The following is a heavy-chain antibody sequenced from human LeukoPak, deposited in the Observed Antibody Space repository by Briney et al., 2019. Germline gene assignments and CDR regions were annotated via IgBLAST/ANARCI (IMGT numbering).Heavy chain of an antibody. J-gene: IGHJ6*03. V-gene: IGHV1-2*02. CDR3: ARDYYDSSGYLHYYYMDV. D-gene: IGHD3-22*01. CDR1: GYTFTGYY. CDR2: INPNSGGT. Sequence: GASVKVSCKASGYTFTGYYMHWVRQAPGQGLEWMGWINPNSGGTNYAQKFQGRVTMTRDTSISTAYMELSRLRSDDTAVYYCARDYYDSSGYLHYYYMDVWGKGTTVTISS.